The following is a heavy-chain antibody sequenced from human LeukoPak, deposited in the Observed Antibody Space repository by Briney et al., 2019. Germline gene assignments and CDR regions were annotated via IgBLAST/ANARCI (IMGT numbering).Heavy chain of an antibody. CDR3: ARGHYYDSSGYYY. V-gene: IGHV1-2*02. CDR2: INPNSGGT. D-gene: IGHD3-22*01. CDR1: GYTFTSYY. J-gene: IGHJ4*02. Sequence: ASVKVSCKASGYTFTSYYMHWGRQAPGQGLEWMGCINPNSGGTNYAQKFQGRVTMTRDTSISTAYMELSRLRSDDTAVYYCARGHYYDSSGYYYWGQGTLVTVSS.